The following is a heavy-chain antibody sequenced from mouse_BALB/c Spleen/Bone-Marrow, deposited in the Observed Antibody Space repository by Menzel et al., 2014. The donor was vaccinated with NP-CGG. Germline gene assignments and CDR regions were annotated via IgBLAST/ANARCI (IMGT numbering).Heavy chain of an antibody. V-gene: IGHV2-6-7*01. CDR3: AREPHYYAMDY. J-gene: IGHJ4*01. CDR2: IWGDGST. Sequence: QVQLKESGPDLVAPSQSLSITCTVSGFSLTGYGVNWVRQPPGKGLEWLGMIWGDGSTDYSSALKSRLSISKDNSKSQVFLKMNSLQTDDTARYYCAREPHYYAMDYWGQGTLVTVSS. CDR1: GFSLTGYG.